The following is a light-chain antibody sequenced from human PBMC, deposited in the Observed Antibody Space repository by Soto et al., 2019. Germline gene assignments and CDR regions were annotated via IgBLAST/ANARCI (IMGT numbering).Light chain of an antibody. CDR2: GNS. V-gene: IGLV1-40*01. CDR1: SSNIGAGYD. CDR3: QSYDSSLSGVV. J-gene: IGLJ2*01. Sequence: QSVLTQPPSVSGAPGQRVTISCTGSSSNIGAGYDVPWYQQLPGTAPKLLIYGNSNRPSGVPDRFSGSKSGTSASLAITGLQAEDEADYYCQSYDSSLSGVVFGGGTKVTLL.